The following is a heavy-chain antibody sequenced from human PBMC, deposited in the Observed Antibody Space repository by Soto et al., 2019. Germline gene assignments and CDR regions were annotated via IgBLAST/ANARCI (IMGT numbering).Heavy chain of an antibody. V-gene: IGHV3-66*01. J-gene: IGHJ4*02. D-gene: IGHD3-22*01. CDR1: GFTVSSNY. CDR3: ARGAGDTSGYYYYSWAY. CDR2: IYIGGST. Sequence: EVQLVESGGGLVQPGGSLRLSCAASGFTVSSNYMSWVRQAPGKGLEWVSVIYIGGSTYYADSVKGRFTISRDNSQNTLYLHMNSLSAEDTAVYYCARGAGDTSGYYYYSWAYWGQGTLVTVSS.